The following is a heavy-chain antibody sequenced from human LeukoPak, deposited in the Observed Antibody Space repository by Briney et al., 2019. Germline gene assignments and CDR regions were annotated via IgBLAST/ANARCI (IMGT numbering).Heavy chain of an antibody. CDR2: IYPGDSDT. J-gene: IGHJ6*02. D-gene: IGHD3-3*01. CDR3: ARWRQPPSLFMDV. Sequence: GESLQISCKGSGYIFTSYWIGWVRQLPGKGLEWMGIIYPGDSDTRYSPSFQGQVTISADKSISTAYLQWSSLKASDTAMYYCARWRQPPSLFMDVWGQGTTVTVSS. V-gene: IGHV5-51*01. CDR1: GYIFTSYW.